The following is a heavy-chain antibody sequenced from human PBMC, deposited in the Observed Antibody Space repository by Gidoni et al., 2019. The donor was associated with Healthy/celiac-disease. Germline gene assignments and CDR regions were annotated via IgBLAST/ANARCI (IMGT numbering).Heavy chain of an antibody. D-gene: IGHD2-15*01. Sequence: VQLLQSGAEVKTPGESLKISCKGSGYSFTSYWIGWVRQMPGKGLEWMGIIYPGDSDTRYSPSFQGQVTISADTSISTAYLQWSSLKASDTAMYYCARVSRYCSGGSCYSYYYGMDVWGQGTTVTVSS. CDR2: IYPGDSDT. CDR3: ARVSRYCSGGSCYSYYYGMDV. CDR1: GYSFTSYW. V-gene: IGHV5-51*01. J-gene: IGHJ6*02.